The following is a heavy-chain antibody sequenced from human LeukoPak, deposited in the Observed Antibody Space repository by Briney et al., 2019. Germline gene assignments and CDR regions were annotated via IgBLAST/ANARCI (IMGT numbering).Heavy chain of an antibody. CDR2: IYYSGST. Sequence: SETLSLTCTVSGGSISNYYWSWIRQPPGKGLEWIGYIYYSGSTNYNPSLKSRVTISVDTSKNQFSLKLSSVTAADTAVYYCARDTTTYYYGSGRNYYYYYMDVWGKGTTVTISS. V-gene: IGHV4-59*12. J-gene: IGHJ6*03. CDR3: ARDTTTYYYGSGRNYYYYYMDV. D-gene: IGHD3-10*01. CDR1: GGSISNYY.